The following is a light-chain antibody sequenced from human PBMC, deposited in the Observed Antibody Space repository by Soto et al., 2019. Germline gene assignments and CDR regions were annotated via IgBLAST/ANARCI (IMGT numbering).Light chain of an antibody. Sequence: QSALTQPASVSGSPGQSITISCTEIRSDVGNYNPVSWYQQHPGKAPKLIIYEGSKRPSGVSNRFSGSKSGNTASLTISGLQAEDEADYYCCSYVGSSAYVFGTGTKLTVL. J-gene: IGLJ1*01. CDR3: CSYVGSSAYV. V-gene: IGLV2-23*01. CDR2: EGS. CDR1: RSDVGNYNP.